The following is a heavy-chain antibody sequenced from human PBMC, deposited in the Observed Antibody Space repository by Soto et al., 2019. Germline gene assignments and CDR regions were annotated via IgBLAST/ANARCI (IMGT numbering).Heavy chain of an antibody. CDR2: IYYSGST. Sequence: SETLSLTCTVSDGSISGGGYYWSWIQQHPGKGLEWIGYIYYSGSTYYNPSLKSRVTISVDTSKNQFSLKLSSVTAADTAVYYCARARFGELLRWFDPWGQGTLVTVSS. CDR1: DGSISGGGYY. J-gene: IGHJ5*02. V-gene: IGHV4-31*03. D-gene: IGHD3-10*01. CDR3: ARARFGELLRWFDP.